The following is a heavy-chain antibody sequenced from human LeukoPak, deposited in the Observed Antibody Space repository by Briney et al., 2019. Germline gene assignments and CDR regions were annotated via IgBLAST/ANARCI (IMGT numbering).Heavy chain of an antibody. CDR2: IYYSGST. D-gene: IGHD6-19*01. CDR1: GGSISSYY. V-gene: IGHV4-59*12. J-gene: IGHJ5*02. CDR3: ARDSSGWAYNWFDP. Sequence: SETLSLTCTVSGGSISSYYWSWIRQPPGKGLEWIGYIYYSGSTNYNPSLKSRVTMSVDTSKNQFSLKLSSVTAADTAVYYCARDSSGWAYNWFDPWGQGTLVTVSS.